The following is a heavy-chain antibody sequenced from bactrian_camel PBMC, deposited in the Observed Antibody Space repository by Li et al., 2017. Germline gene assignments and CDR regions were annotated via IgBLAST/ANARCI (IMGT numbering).Heavy chain of an antibody. J-gene: IGHJ6*01. CDR1: GDTYTSNC. CDR2: IYINGGTT. CDR3: AAEVGNWAHVCNSAKWSPDVAY. D-gene: IGHD5*01. Sequence: HVQLVESGGGSVQAGGSLRLSCEVSGDTYTSNCMGWFRRAQGKEREVVASIYINGGTTYYADSVKGRFAVSADNAKTTIYLQMDSLQPEDTAMYYCAAEVGNWAHVCNSAKWSPDVAYWGQGTQVTVS. V-gene: IGHV3-3*01.